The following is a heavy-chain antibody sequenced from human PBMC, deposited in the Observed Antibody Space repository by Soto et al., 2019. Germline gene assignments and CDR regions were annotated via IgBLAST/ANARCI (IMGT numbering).Heavy chain of an antibody. J-gene: IGHJ6*02. CDR1: GFTLSRYE. Sequence: EVQLAESGGGLVQPGESLRLSCLASGFTLSRYEVIWVRQPPGKGLEWLAFITGSGNAKLYADSVKCRFTISRDKANNSVSLKMNRLRAEETAVYYCARVGYTDYYGSDTYENPTQDYFSGMDVWGPGTTVTV. D-gene: IGHD3-10*01. V-gene: IGHV3-48*03. CDR2: ITGSGNAK. CDR3: ARVGYTDYYGSDTYENPTQDYFSGMDV.